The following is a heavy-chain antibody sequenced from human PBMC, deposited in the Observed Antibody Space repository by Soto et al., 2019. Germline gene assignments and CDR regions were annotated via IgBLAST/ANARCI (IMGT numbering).Heavy chain of an antibody. V-gene: IGHV4-61*05. Sequence: SETLSLTCTVSGGSISSSSYYWGWIRQPPGKGLEWLGYVYYTGSTNYSPSLRSRVSISVDTSKNEFSLRLSSVTAADTAVYFCARSVAVPGAHIDYWGQGTQVTVSS. J-gene: IGHJ4*02. CDR2: VYYTGST. D-gene: IGHD6-19*01. CDR1: GGSISSSSYY. CDR3: ARSVAVPGAHIDY.